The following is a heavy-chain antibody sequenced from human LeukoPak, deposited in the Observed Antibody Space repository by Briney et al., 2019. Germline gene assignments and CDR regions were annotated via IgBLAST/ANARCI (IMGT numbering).Heavy chain of an antibody. J-gene: IGHJ4*02. CDR3: ARGSPVGVITFGGDLKFDY. V-gene: IGHV1-2*02. CDR2: INPNSGGT. CDR1: GYTFTGYY. Sequence: GASVKVSCKASGYTFTGYYMHWVRQAPGQGLEWMGWINPNSGGTNYAQKFQGRVTMTRDTSISTAYMELSRLRSDDTAVYYCARGSPVGVITFGGDLKFDYWGQGTLVTVSS. D-gene: IGHD3-16*01.